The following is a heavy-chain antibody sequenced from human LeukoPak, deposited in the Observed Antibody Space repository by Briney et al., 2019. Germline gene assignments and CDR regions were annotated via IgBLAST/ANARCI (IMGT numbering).Heavy chain of an antibody. J-gene: IGHJ4*02. D-gene: IGHD6-13*01. Sequence: ASVKVSCKASGYTFTSYYMHWVRQAPGQGLEWMGIINPSGGSTSYAQKFQGRVTMTSDTSTSTVYMELSSLRSEYTAVYYCARSGIAAAGTRPDDFDYWGQGTLVTVSS. V-gene: IGHV1-46*01. CDR2: INPSGGST. CDR1: GYTFTSYY. CDR3: ARSGIAAAGTRPDDFDY.